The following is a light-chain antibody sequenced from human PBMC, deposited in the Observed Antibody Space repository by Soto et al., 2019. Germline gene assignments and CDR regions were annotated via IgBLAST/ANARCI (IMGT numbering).Light chain of an antibody. J-gene: IGLJ1*01. Sequence: VLTQPASVSGSPRQSITISCTGTNSDVGSYNLVSWFQQHPGKAPKLVIYEVTKRPSGVSDRFSGSKSGNTASLTISGLQAEDEADYYCFSYAGDSVYVFGTGTKVTVL. V-gene: IGLV2-23*02. CDR3: FSYAGDSVYV. CDR1: NSDVGSYNL. CDR2: EVT.